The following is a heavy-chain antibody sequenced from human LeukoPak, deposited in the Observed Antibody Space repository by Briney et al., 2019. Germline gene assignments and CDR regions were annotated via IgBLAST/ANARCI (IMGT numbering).Heavy chain of an antibody. CDR1: GGAIRSHY. CDR2: IYSSGYT. Sequence: SETLSLTCTVSGGAIRSHYWNWIRQPAGKGLEWIGRIYSSGYTNNNPFLKSRITMSVDMSKNQFSLRLNSVTAADTAVYFCARGEHSVDSWGQGMLVTVSS. CDR3: ARGEHSVDS. J-gene: IGHJ4*02. D-gene: IGHD1/OR15-1a*01. V-gene: IGHV4-4*07.